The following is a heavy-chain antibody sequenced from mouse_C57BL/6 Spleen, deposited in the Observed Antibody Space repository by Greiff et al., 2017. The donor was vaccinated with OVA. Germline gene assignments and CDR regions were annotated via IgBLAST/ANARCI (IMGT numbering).Heavy chain of an antibody. CDR1: GFTFSSYA. Sequence: EVKLVESGGGLVKPGGSLKLSCAASGFTFSSYAMSWVRQTPEKRLEWVATISDGGSYTYYPDNVKGRFTISRDNAKNNLYLQMSHLKSEDTAMYYWARDSSGHWYFDVWGTGTTVTVSS. J-gene: IGHJ1*03. D-gene: IGHD3-2*02. CDR2: ISDGGSYT. CDR3: ARDSSGHWYFDV. V-gene: IGHV5-4*01.